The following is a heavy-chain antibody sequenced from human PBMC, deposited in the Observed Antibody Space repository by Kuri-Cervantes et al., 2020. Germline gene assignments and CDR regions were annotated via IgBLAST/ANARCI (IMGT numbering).Heavy chain of an antibody. Sequence: SETLSLTCAVYTGSFSGYYWSWIRQPPGKGLEWIGESNHGGSTNYSPSLKSRVTISVDTSKNQFSLKLSSVTAADTAVYYCARIAAAGMYFDYWGQGTLVTVSS. CDR3: ARIAAAGMYFDY. V-gene: IGHV4-34*01. J-gene: IGHJ4*02. CDR1: TGSFSGYY. CDR2: SNHGGST. D-gene: IGHD6-13*01.